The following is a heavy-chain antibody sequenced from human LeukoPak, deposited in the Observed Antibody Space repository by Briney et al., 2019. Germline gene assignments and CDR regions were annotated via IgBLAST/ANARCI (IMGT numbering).Heavy chain of an antibody. J-gene: IGHJ3*02. Sequence: PSETLSLTCTVSGGSISSYYWSWIRQPPGKGLEWIGYIYYSGSTNYNPSLKSRVTISVDTSKNQFSLKLSSVTAADTAVYYCALAGGLDDAFDIWGQGTMVTVPS. CDR2: IYYSGST. CDR3: ALAGGLDDAFDI. CDR1: GGSISSYY. D-gene: IGHD6-19*01. V-gene: IGHV4-59*01.